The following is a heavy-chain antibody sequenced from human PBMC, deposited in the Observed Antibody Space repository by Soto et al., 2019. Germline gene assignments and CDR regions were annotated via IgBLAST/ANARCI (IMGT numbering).Heavy chain of an antibody. Sequence: ASVKVSCKASGGTFSSYAISWVRQAPGQGLEWMGGIIPIFGTANYAQKFQGRVTITADESTSTAYMELSSLRSEDTAVYYCARVIPRLYYFDYWGQGTLVTVSS. CDR2: IIPIFGTA. V-gene: IGHV1-69*13. CDR3: ARVIPRLYYFDY. D-gene: IGHD2-2*02. CDR1: GGTFSSYA. J-gene: IGHJ4*02.